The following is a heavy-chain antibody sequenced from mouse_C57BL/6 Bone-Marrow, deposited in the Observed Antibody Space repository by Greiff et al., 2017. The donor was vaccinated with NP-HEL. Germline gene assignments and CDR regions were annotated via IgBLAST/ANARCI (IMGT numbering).Heavy chain of an antibody. J-gene: IGHJ2*01. CDR3: ASYYYGSTYFDY. D-gene: IGHD1-1*01. V-gene: IGHV1-55*01. CDR1: GYTFTSYW. Sequence: QVQLQQPGAELVKPGASVKMSCKASGYTFTSYWITWVKQRPGQGLEWIGDIYPGSGSTNYNEKFKSKATLTVDTSSSTAYMQLSSLTSEDSAVYYCASYYYGSTYFDYWGQGTTFTVSS. CDR2: IYPGSGST.